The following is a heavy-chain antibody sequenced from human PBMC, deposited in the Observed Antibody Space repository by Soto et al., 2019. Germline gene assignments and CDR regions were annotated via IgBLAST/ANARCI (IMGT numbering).Heavy chain of an antibody. CDR1: GFTFSSYG. D-gene: IGHD6-19*01. V-gene: IGHV3-30*03. CDR3: GASGWYGQYYAMDV. CDR2: ISYDGSNE. Sequence: QVQLVESGGGVVQPGRSLRLSCAASGFTFSSYGMHWVRQAPGKGLEWVAVISYDGSNEYYADSVKGRFTIARDDSKNTLYLQMNSLRAEDTAVYYCGASGWYGQYYAMDVWGQGTTVTVSS. J-gene: IGHJ6*02.